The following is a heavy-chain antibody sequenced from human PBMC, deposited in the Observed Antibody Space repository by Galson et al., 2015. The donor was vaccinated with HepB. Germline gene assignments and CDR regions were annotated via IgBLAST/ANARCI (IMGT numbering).Heavy chain of an antibody. Sequence: SVKVSCKVSGYTLTELSMHWVRQAPGKGLEWMGGFDPEDGETIYAQKFQGRVTMTEDTSTDTAYMELSSLRSEDTAVYYCATVRGVNYYDSSGVTYYYYMDVWGKGTTVTVSS. CDR1: GYTLTELS. CDR2: FDPEDGET. J-gene: IGHJ6*03. D-gene: IGHD3-22*01. CDR3: ATVRGVNYYDSSGVTYYYYMDV. V-gene: IGHV1-24*01.